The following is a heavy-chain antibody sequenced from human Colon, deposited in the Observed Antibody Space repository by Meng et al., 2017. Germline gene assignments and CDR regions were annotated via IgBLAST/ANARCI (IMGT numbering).Heavy chain of an antibody. D-gene: IGHD1-1*01. CDR2: VYHRGDT. V-gene: IGHV4-4*02. CDR1: GDSISSDIW. J-gene: IGHJ4*02. Sequence: QVQQQASGPGLVKPSGTLSLTCTVSGDSISSDIWWSWVRQPPGKGLEWIGEVYHRGDTNYNPSLKSRVVISVDRSKNQFSLNLSSVTAADTAVYYCGRDQGRQLINHWGQGTLVTVSS. CDR3: GRDQGRQLINH.